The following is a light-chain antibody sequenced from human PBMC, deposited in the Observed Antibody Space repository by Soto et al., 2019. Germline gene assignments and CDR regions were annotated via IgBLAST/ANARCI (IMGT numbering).Light chain of an antibody. Sequence: EIVLTQSPGTLSLSPGXRATLSCGASQSVSSNYLAWYQQKPGQAPRLVIYGASTRATGIPYRFSGSGSGTDFTLTFSRLEAEDFGVYYCQQYGSSPRTFGQGTKVDIK. J-gene: IGKJ1*01. V-gene: IGKV3-20*01. CDR3: QQYGSSPRT. CDR1: QSVSSNY. CDR2: GAS.